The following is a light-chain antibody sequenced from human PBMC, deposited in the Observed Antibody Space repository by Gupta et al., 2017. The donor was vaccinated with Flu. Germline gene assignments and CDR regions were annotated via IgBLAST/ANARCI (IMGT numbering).Light chain of an antibody. CDR2: DTS. J-gene: IGKJ5*01. CDR1: QSVGSA. V-gene: IGKV3-11*01. Sequence: IVLTQSPATLSLSPGDRATVSCRDSQSVGSALAWQQQRPGQPPRLIIFDTSNRASGIAGRFSGSGAGTDFTLTSSRREDEDCAVYYEQQRSNWLTFGQGTRLEIK. CDR3: QQRSNWLT.